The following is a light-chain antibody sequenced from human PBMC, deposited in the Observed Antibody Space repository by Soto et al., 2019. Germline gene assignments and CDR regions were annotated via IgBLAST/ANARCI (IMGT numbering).Light chain of an antibody. CDR2: EGS. V-gene: IGLV2-23*03. CDR3: CSYAGSSTFPYV. CDR1: SSDVGSYNL. J-gene: IGLJ1*01. Sequence: QSALTQPASVSGSPGQSITISCTGTSSDVGSYNLVSWYQQHPGKAPKLMIYEGSKRPSGVSNRFSGSKSGNTASLTISGLQAEDEAHYYCCSYAGSSTFPYVFGTGTKLTVL.